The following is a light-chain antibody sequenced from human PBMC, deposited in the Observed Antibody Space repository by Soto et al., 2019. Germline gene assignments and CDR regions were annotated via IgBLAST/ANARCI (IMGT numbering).Light chain of an antibody. CDR2: EVN. J-gene: IGLJ1*01. CDR3: SSYAGSSNV. CDR1: SSDVGGYNY. V-gene: IGLV2-8*01. Sequence: QSALTQPPSASVSPGQSVAISCTGTSSDVGGYNYVSWYQQHPVKAPKLMIYEVNKRPSGVPGRFSGSKSGNTASLTVSGLQAEDEAAYYCSSYAGSSNVFGTGTKVTVL.